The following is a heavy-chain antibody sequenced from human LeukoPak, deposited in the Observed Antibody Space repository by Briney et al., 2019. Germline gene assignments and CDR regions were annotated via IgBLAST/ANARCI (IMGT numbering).Heavy chain of an antibody. CDR3: ARELNWNDGGDWFDP. CDR2: VSAYNGNT. D-gene: IGHD1-1*01. CDR1: GYTFTSYG. V-gene: IGHV1-18*01. J-gene: IGHJ5*02. Sequence: ASVKVSCKASGYTFTSYGISWVRQAPGQGLEWMGWVSAYNGNTNYAQKLQGRVTMTTDTSTSTAYMELRSLRSDDTAVYYCARELNWNDGGDWFDPWGQGTLVTVSS.